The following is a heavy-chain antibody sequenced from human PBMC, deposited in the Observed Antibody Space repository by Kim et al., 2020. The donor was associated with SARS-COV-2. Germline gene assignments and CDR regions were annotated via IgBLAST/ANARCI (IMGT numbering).Heavy chain of an antibody. J-gene: IGHJ3*02. CDR2: IVVGSGNT. Sequence: SVKVSCKASGFTFTSSAMQWVRQARGQRLEWIGWIVVGSGNTNYAQKFQERVTITRDMSTSTAYMELSSLRSEDTAVYYCAAHEYGDYVRVNAFDIWGQGTMVTVSS. CDR3: AAHEYGDYVRVNAFDI. D-gene: IGHD4-17*01. CDR1: GFTFTSSA. V-gene: IGHV1-58*02.